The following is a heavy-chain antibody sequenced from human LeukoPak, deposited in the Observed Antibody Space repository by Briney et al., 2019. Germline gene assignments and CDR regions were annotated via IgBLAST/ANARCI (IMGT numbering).Heavy chain of an antibody. J-gene: IGHJ4*02. CDR2: IYTSGST. Sequence: SETLSLTCTVSGGSISSYYWSWIRQPAGKGLEWIGRIYTSGSTNYHPSLKSRVTMSVDTSKNQFSLKLSSVTAADTAVYYCAREGRDGYNRRKSFDYWGQGTLVTVSS. CDR3: AREGRDGYNRRKSFDY. CDR1: GGSISSYY. D-gene: IGHD5-24*01. V-gene: IGHV4-4*07.